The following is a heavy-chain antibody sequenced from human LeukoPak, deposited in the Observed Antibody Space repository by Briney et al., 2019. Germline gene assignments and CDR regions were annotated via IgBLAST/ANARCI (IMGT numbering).Heavy chain of an antibody. V-gene: IGHV3-30-3*01. CDR1: GFTFSSYA. CDR3: ARGHHPQYYYDSSGHQDY. Sequence: GGSLRLSCAASGFTFSSYAMHWVRQAPGKGLEWVAVISYDGSNKYYADSVKGRFTISRDNAKNSLYLQMNSLRAEDTAVYYCARGHHPQYYYDSSGHQDYWGQGTLVTVSS. J-gene: IGHJ4*02. D-gene: IGHD3-22*01. CDR2: ISYDGSNK.